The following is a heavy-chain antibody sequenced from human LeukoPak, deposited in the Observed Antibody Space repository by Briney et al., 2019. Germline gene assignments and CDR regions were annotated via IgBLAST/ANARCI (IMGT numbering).Heavy chain of an antibody. D-gene: IGHD3-16*01. CDR2: ISYDGSNK. Sequence: GGSLRLSCAAPGFTFSSYGMHWVRQAPGKGLEWVAVISYDGSNKYYADSVKGRFTISRDNSKNTLYLQMNSLRAEDTAVYYCAKDRSHGATRFPYWGQGTLVTVSS. CDR1: GFTFSSYG. V-gene: IGHV3-30*18. J-gene: IGHJ4*02. CDR3: AKDRSHGATRFPY.